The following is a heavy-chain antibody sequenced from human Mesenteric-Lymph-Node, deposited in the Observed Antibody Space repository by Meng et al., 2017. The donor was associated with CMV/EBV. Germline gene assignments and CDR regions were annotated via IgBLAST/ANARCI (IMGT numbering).Heavy chain of an antibody. CDR3: ASESITIFGLDY. J-gene: IGHJ4*02. V-gene: IGHV3-23*01. CDR1: GFTFSSYA. CDR2: ISGSGGST. D-gene: IGHD3-3*01. Sequence: ETLSLTCAASGFTFSSYAMSWVRQAPGKGLEWVSAISGSGGSTYYADSVKGRFTISRDNSKNTLYLQMNSLRAEDTAVYYCASESITIFGLDYWGQGTLVTVSS.